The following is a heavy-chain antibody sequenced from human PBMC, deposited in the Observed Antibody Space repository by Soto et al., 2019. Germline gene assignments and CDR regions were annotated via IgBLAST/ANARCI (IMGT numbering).Heavy chain of an antibody. D-gene: IGHD6-13*01. V-gene: IGHV1-69*01. CDR3: AADSHVAAAGYFKF. CDR2: IAPLFSTT. CDR1: GDLFNNYA. J-gene: IGHJ4*01. Sequence: QVQLVPSGAEVKEPGSSVNVSCKATGDLFNNYAFTWVLQAHGQGLEWMGRIAPLFSTTNSDQKFQGSVRIVADELTPIVDLEVSNLESDDTGMYYCAADSHVAAAGYFKFLVQGTPVTVS.